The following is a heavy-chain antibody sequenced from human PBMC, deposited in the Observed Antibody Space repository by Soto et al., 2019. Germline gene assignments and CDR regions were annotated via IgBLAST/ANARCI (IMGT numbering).Heavy chain of an antibody. V-gene: IGHV3-23*01. Sequence: HPVGSLRLSCLASGFTFSDYAMTWVRHVPGRGLEWVASLDGAGGSTYYADSVRGRFTISRDNSQNTLFLQMKRLTVDDTAIYYCAAPRDEYGSGVSWFTYGMDIWGQGTTVTVSS. CDR3: AAPRDEYGSGVSWFTYGMDI. CDR1: GFTFSDYA. CDR2: LDGAGGST. D-gene: IGHD3-10*01. J-gene: IGHJ6*02.